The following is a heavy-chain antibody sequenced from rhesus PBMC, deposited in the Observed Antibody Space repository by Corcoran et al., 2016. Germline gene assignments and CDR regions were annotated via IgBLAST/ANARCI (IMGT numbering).Heavy chain of an antibody. CDR3: ARVSGIVVVITTYYRAFDF. CDR2: ISHYGSKK. J-gene: IGHJ3*01. CDR1: GFTFSSYG. Sequence: EVQLVESGGGLVQPGGSLRLSCAASGFTFSSYGMHWVRQAPGKGLEWVAVISHYGSKKYYADSVKDRFTISRDNSKNMLYLQMNNLKLEDTAVYYCARVSGIVVVITTYYRAFDFWGQGLRVTVSS. V-gene: IGHV3-54*02. D-gene: IGHD3-16*01.